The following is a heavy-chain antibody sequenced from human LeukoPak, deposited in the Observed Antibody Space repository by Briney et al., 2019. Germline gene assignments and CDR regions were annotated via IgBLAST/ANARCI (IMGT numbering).Heavy chain of an antibody. J-gene: IGHJ6*02. CDR3: ARVAGYCSGGSCRTYYYYGMDV. V-gene: IGHV1-18*01. D-gene: IGHD2-15*01. CDR2: ISGYNGNT. Sequence: GASVKVSCKTSGYTFIGYGISWVRQAPGQGLEWMGWISGYNGNTKYAQKLQGRVTMTTDTSTSTTYMELRSLGSDDTAVYYCARVAGYCSGGSCRTYYYYGMDVWGQGTTVTVSS. CDR1: GYTFIGYG.